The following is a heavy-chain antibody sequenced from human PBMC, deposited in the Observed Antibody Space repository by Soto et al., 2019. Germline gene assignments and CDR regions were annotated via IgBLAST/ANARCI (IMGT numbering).Heavy chain of an antibody. V-gene: IGHV1-69*06. CDR2: IIPHFGKA. D-gene: IGHD1-26*01. J-gene: IGHJ4*02. CDR3: AGSQWELLWFDY. CDR1: GGTFSSYA. Sequence: QVQLVQSGAEEKKPGSSVKVSCKASGGTFSSYAISWVRQAPGQGLEWMGGIIPHFGKANYAQKFQGRVTITADKSTSTAYLELSSLRSEDTAVYYCAGSQWELLWFDYWGQGTLVNVSS.